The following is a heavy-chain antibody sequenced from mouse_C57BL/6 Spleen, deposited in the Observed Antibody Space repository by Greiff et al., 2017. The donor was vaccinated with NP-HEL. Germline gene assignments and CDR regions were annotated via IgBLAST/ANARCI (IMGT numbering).Heavy chain of an antibody. CDR2: IWSDGST. CDR1: GFSLTSYG. D-gene: IGHD1-1*01. J-gene: IGHJ1*03. CDR3: ARHLSSYGYFDV. V-gene: IGHV2-6-1*01. Sequence: VQRVESGPGLVAPSQSLSITCTVSGFSLTSYGVHWVRQPPGKGLEWLVVIWSDGSTTYNSALKSRLSISKDNSKSQVFLKMNSLRTDDTAMYYCARHLSSYGYFDVWGTGTTVTVSS.